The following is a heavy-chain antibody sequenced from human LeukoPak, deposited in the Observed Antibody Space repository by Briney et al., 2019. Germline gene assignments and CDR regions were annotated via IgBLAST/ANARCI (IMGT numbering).Heavy chain of an antibody. CDR2: ISSSTSYI. Sequence: PGGSLRLSCAASGFTFSSYSMNWIRQAPGKGLEWVSSISSSTSYIYYADSVKGRFTISKDNAKNSLYLQMNSLRAEDTAVYYCARAGGSTVSHSDYWGLGTLVTVSS. D-gene: IGHD4-17*01. V-gene: IGHV3-21*01. CDR3: ARAGGSTVSHSDY. J-gene: IGHJ4*02. CDR1: GFTFSSYS.